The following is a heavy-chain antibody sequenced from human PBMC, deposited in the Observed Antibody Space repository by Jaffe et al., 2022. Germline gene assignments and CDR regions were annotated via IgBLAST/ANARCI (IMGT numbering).Heavy chain of an antibody. CDR2: IIPIFGTA. Sequence: QVQLVQSGAEVKKPGSSVKVSCKASGGTFSSYAISWVRQAPGQGLEWMGGIIPIFGTANYAQKFQGRVTITADESTSTAYMELSSLRSEDTAVYYCARGVYDILTGRPFFGAFDIWGQGTMVTVSS. V-gene: IGHV1-69*01. J-gene: IGHJ3*02. D-gene: IGHD3-9*01. CDR1: GGTFSSYA. CDR3: ARGVYDILTGRPFFGAFDI.